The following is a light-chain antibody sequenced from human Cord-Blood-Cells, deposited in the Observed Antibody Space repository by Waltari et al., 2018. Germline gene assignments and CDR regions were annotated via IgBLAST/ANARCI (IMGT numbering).Light chain of an antibody. J-gene: IGLJ2*01. CDR3: SSYTSSSTVV. CDR2: DVS. CDR1: SSDVGGYNY. V-gene: IGLV2-14*01. Sequence: QSALTQPASVSGSPGQSITISCTGTSSDVGGYNYVSWYQQHPGKAPKLMIYDVSNRPSGFSNRFSGSKSGNTASLTISGLQAEDEADYYCSSYTSSSTVVFGGGTKRTVL.